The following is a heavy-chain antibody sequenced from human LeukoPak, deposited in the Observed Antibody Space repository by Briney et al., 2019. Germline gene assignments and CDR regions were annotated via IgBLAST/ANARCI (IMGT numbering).Heavy chain of an antibody. J-gene: IGHJ4*02. CDR2: IYSGGDT. D-gene: IGHD3-10*01. V-gene: IGHV3-66*01. CDR3: ARDLYYGSGGYYFDY. Sequence: GGSLRLSCAASGFTVSSTYMSWVRPAPGPGLEWVSVIYSGGDTYYADSVRGRFTISRDNSKNTLYLQMNSLRAEDTAVYYCARDLYYGSGGYYFDYWGQGSLVTVSS. CDR1: GFTVSSTY.